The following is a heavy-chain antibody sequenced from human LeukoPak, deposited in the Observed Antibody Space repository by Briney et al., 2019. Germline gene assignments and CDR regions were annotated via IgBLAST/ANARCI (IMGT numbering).Heavy chain of an antibody. CDR2: INRDGTGT. J-gene: IGHJ5*02. CDR1: GFIFSDYW. D-gene: IGHD2-2*01. CDR3: ARDPDIVVVPAASWFDP. Sequence: GGSLRLSCAPSGFIFSDYWFHWVRQTPGQGLVWVAAINRDGTGTSHADSVRGRFTVSRDNAKNSLYLQMNSLRAEDTAVYYCARDPDIVVVPAASWFDPWGQGTLVTVSS. V-gene: IGHV3-74*01.